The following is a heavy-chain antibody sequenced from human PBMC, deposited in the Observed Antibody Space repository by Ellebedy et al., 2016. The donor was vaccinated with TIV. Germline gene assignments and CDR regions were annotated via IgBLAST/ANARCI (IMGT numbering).Heavy chain of an antibody. Sequence: GGSLRLXXAGSGFAFSSYAMHWVRQAQGKGLEWVAQTSFDGSSQFYADSVKGRFTISRDNSRNTVYLQMDSLKPEDTAVYYCAREGSISIQVVVTSAPDYWGQGTLVSVSS. J-gene: IGHJ4*02. CDR1: GFAFSSYA. D-gene: IGHD2-21*02. CDR2: TSFDGSSQ. V-gene: IGHV3-30*03. CDR3: AREGSISIQVVVTSAPDY.